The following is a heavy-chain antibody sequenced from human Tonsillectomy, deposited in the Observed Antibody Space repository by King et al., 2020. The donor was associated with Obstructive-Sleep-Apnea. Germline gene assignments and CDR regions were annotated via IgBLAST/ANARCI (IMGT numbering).Heavy chain of an antibody. Sequence: VQLVESGGGVVQPGRSLRLSCAASGFTFSSFALHWVRQTPGKGLEWVAAISYHGREKFYADYVKGRFTVSRDNSKDTLFLQMNSLRVDDTAVYYCTRDGHPVGSGTSSNDFWGQGTLVTVSS. CDR1: GFTFSSFA. V-gene: IGHV3-30*04. CDR3: TRDGHPVGSGTSSNDF. J-gene: IGHJ4*02. CDR2: ISYHGREK. D-gene: IGHD3-10*01.